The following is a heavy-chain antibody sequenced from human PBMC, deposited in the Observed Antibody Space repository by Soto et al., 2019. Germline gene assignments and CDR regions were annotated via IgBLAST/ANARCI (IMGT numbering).Heavy chain of an antibody. D-gene: IGHD5-12*01. CDR1: GVSISSGGYC. CDR2: IYYSGST. CDR3: ARAEGYDYDPGYFDY. J-gene: IGHJ4*02. V-gene: IGHV4-31*11. Sequence: SETLSLTCAVSGVSISSGGYCWSWIRQHPGKGLEWIGYIYYSGSTYYNPSLKSRVTISVDTSKNQFSLKLSSVTAADTAVYYCARAEGYDYDPGYFDYWGQGTLVTVSS.